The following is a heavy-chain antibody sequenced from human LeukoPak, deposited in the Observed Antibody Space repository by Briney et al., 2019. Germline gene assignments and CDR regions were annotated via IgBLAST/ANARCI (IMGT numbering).Heavy chain of an antibody. V-gene: IGHV1-8*02. Sequence: ASVKVSCKASGYTFTSYGISWVRQAPGQGLEWMGWMNPNSGNTGYAQKFQGRVTMTRNTSISTAYMELSSLRSEDTAVYYCARGGRRGYYGDYVGYYYYYGMDVWGQGTTVTVSS. CDR3: ARGGRRGYYGDYVGYYYYYGMDV. J-gene: IGHJ6*02. CDR1: GYTFTSYG. D-gene: IGHD4-17*01. CDR2: MNPNSGNT.